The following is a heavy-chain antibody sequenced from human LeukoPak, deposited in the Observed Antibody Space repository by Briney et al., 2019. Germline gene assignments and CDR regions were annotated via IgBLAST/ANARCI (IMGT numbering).Heavy chain of an antibody. CDR2: ISSSSYI. J-gene: IGHJ5*02. CDR1: GFTFSSYS. CDR3: ARKHTVVATGNWFDP. V-gene: IGHV3-21*01. D-gene: IGHD5-12*01. Sequence: GGSLRLSCAASGFTFSSYSMNWVRQAPGKGLEWVSSISSSSYIYYADSVKGRFTISRDNAKNSLYLQMNSLRAEDTAVYYCARKHTVVATGNWFDPWGQGTLVTVSS.